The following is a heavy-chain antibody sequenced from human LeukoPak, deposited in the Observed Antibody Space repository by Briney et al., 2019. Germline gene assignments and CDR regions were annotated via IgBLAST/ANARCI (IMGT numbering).Heavy chain of an antibody. Sequence: GGSLRLSCAASGFTFNSYSMNWVRQAPGKGLEWVSSISSSSSYIYYADSVKGRFTISRDNAKNSLYLQMNSLRAEDTAVYYCARDLPLSILLILTMVRGANDYWGQGTLVTVSS. CDR2: ISSSSSYI. V-gene: IGHV3-21*01. CDR1: GFTFNSYS. CDR3: ARDLPLSILLILTMVRGANDY. D-gene: IGHD3-10*01. J-gene: IGHJ4*02.